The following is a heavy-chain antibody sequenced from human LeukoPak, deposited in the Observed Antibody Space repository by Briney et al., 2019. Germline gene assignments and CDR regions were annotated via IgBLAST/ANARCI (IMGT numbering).Heavy chain of an antibody. CDR3: ARSSILEWLPYYYYYMDV. Sequence: GGSLRLSCAASGFTFSIYSMNWVRQAPGKGLEWVSSISSSSSYIYYADSVKGRFTISRDKAKNPLYLQMNSLRAEDTAVYYCARSSILEWLPYYYYYMDVWGKGTTVTVSS. V-gene: IGHV3-21*01. CDR2: ISSSSSYI. CDR1: GFTFSIYS. D-gene: IGHD3-3*01. J-gene: IGHJ6*03.